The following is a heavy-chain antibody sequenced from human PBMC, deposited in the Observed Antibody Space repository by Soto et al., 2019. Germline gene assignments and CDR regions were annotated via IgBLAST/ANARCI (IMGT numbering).Heavy chain of an antibody. CDR2: IYYSGST. V-gene: IGHV4-59*01. J-gene: IGHJ6*03. CDR1: GGSISSYY. Sequence: SETLSLTCTVSGGSISSYYWSWIRQPPGKGLEWIGYIYYSGSTNYNPSLKSRVTISVDTSKNQFSLKLSSVTAADTAVYYCARMATVTTLAYYYYYMDVWGKGTTVTVSS. CDR3: ARMATVTTLAYYYYYMDV. D-gene: IGHD4-17*01.